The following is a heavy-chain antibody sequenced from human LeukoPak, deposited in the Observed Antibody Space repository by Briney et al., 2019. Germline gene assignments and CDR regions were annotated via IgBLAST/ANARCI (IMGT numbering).Heavy chain of an antibody. D-gene: IGHD5-12*01. J-gene: IGHJ3*02. CDR1: GGSIRSRNYN. Sequence: PSETLSLTCTVSGGSIRSRNYNWDWIRQPPGKGLEWIGNFYDSGSTYYNPSLKSRVTISGDTSKNQFSLKLTSVTAADTAVYYCARHTRPGCSGYENAFDIWGQGTMVTVSS. CDR2: FYDSGST. V-gene: IGHV4-39*01. CDR3: ARHTRPGCSGYENAFDI.